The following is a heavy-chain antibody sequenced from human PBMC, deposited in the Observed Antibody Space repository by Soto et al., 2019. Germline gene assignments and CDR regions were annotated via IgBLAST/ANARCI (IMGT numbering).Heavy chain of an antibody. J-gene: IGHJ4*02. CDR3: ARDSSEWGMAGRLDY. CDR2: IKSKTNGGTT. CDR1: GFTFSSAW. V-gene: IGHV3-15*07. D-gene: IGHD6-6*01. Sequence: GGSVRLSCAASGFTFSSAWINWVRQAPGKGLEWVGRIKSKTNGGTTDFAAPVKSRFAISRDNSENTLYLHLNSLRAEDTAVYYCARDSSEWGMAGRLDYWGQGTPVTVSS.